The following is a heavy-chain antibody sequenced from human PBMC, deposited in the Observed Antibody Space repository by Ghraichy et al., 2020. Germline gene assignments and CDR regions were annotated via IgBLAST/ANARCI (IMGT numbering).Heavy chain of an antibody. Sequence: ASVKVSCKASGYTFTGYNIHWVRQAPGQGLEWMGRIIPNTCGTNYAQRFQGRVTMTRDTSINTAYMELNSLRSDDTAVYYCARGGDAVGYWGQGTLVTVSS. CDR3: ARGGDAVGY. CDR2: IIPNTCGT. D-gene: IGHD4-23*01. CDR1: GYTFTGYN. J-gene: IGHJ4*02. V-gene: IGHV1-2*06.